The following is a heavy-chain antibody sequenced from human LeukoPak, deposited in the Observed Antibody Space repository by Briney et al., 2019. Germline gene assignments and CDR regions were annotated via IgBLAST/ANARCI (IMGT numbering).Heavy chain of an antibody. CDR2: INYSGCT. V-gene: IGHV4-59*01. Sequence: PETLSLTCTVSGGSINSYYWSWIRQPPGKGPEWIGYINYSGCTNYNPSLKSRVTISVDTSKNQFSLKLSSVTAADTAVYYCARERRYCSGGSCLPGYYFDYWGQGTLVTVSS. CDR3: ARERRYCSGGSCLPGYYFDY. CDR1: GGSINSYY. D-gene: IGHD2-15*01. J-gene: IGHJ4*02.